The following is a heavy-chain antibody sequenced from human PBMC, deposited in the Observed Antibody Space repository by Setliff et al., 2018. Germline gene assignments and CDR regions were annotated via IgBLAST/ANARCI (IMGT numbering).Heavy chain of an antibody. CDR1: GGTFSSYA. D-gene: IGHD3-9*01. CDR3: GRREYDILTGYYGPRDYYYGMDV. J-gene: IGHJ6*02. CDR2: IIPIFGTA. Sequence: SVKVSCKASGGTFSSYAISWVRQAPGQGLEWMGGIIPIFGTANYAQKFKGRVTMTRDTSTSTVYMELSSLRSEDTAVYYSGRREYDILTGYYGPRDYYYGMDVWGQGTTVTVSS. V-gene: IGHV1-69*05.